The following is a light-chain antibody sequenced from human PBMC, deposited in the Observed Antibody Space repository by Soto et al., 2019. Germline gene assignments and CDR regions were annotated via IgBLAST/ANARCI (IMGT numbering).Light chain of an antibody. CDR2: AAS. CDR1: QGISSY. J-gene: IGKJ1*01. CDR3: QQYYSYPRT. V-gene: IGKV1-8*01. Sequence: AIRMTQSASSFSASTGDRVTITCGASQGISSYLAWYQQKPGKAPKLLIYAASTLHSGVPSRFSGSGSGTDFTLTISCLQSEDFATYYCQQYYSYPRTFGQGTKMEIK.